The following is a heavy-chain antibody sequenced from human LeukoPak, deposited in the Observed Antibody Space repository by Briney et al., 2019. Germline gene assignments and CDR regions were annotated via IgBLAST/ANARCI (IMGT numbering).Heavy chain of an antibody. Sequence: PGGSLRLSCSASGFTFSSYAMSWVRQAPGKGLEWVSAITGSGGSTYYADSVKGRFTISRDNSKNTLYLQMNSLRAEDTAVYYCARAYYDFWSGYLAPYYYYYYMDVWGKGTTVTVSS. V-gene: IGHV3-23*01. CDR3: ARAYYDFWSGYLAPYYYYYYMDV. J-gene: IGHJ6*03. CDR2: ITGSGGST. CDR1: GFTFSSYA. D-gene: IGHD3-3*01.